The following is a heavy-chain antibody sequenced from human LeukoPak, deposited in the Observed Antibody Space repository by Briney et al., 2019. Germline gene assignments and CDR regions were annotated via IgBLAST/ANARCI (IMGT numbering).Heavy chain of an antibody. D-gene: IGHD3-22*01. CDR3: ARSPRDSRDWTGTLDY. V-gene: IGHV3-30*03. J-gene: IGHJ4*02. Sequence: PGGSLRLSCAASGFTFNNFGIHWVRQAPGKGLEWVSVISYSGSVQFYADSVKGRFTISRDDSKNTVHLQMNRLRVEDTAVYYCARSPRDSRDWTGTLDYWGQGALVTVSS. CDR1: GFTFNNFG. CDR2: ISYSGSVQ.